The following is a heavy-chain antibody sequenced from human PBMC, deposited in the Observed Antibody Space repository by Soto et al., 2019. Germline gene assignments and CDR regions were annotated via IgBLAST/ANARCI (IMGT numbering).Heavy chain of an antibody. D-gene: IGHD2-15*01. J-gene: IGHJ6*02. Sequence: EEQLVQSGAEVKKPGESLKISCKGSGYSFPTYWIGWVRQMPGKGLEWMGIIYPGDSDTKYSPSFQGQVTISADKSISTAYLQWGSLKASDPALYFCARRSGPIGSLDVWGQGTTVTVSS. CDR1: GYSFPTYW. CDR2: IYPGDSDT. V-gene: IGHV5-51*01. CDR3: ARRSGPIGSLDV.